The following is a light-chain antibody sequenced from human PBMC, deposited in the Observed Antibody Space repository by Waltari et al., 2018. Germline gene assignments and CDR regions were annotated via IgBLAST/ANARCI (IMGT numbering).Light chain of an antibody. CDR2: DAS. CDR3: QQYGSLPWT. CDR1: QNIKNAY. V-gene: IGKV3-20*01. Sequence: ENVLTQSPGTLSLSPGERATLSCRASQNIKNAYLAWYQQRPGRYPRLLIYDASSRATDIPDRFSGSGSGTDFSLTISRLEPEDFAIYYCQQYGSLPWTFGQGTQVEIK. J-gene: IGKJ1*01.